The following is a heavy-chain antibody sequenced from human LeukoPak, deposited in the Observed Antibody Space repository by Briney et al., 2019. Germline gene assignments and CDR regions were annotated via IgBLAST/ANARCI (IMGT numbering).Heavy chain of an antibody. J-gene: IGHJ5*02. CDR1: GGSISSSSYY. Sequence: SETLSLTCTVSGGSISSSSYYWGWIRQPPGKGLEWNGSIYYSGSTYYNPSLKSRVTISVDTSKNQFSLKLSSVTAADTAVYYCARHHLGRSSWYCNWFDPWGQGTLVTVSS. V-gene: IGHV4-39*01. D-gene: IGHD6-13*01. CDR2: IYYSGST. CDR3: ARHHLGRSSWYCNWFDP.